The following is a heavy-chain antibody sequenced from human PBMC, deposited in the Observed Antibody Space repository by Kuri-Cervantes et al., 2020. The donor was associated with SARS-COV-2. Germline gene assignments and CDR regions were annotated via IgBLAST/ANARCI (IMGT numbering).Heavy chain of an antibody. J-gene: IGHJ2*01. CDR3: ARAGAGNWYFDL. CDR1: GGSISSSSYY. Sequence: GSLRLSCTVSGGSISSSSYYWGWIRQPPGKGLEWIGEINHSGNTNYNPSLKSRVTISVDTSKNQFSLKLSSVTAADTAVYYCARAGAGNWYFDLWGRGTLVTVSS. D-gene: IGHD6-13*01. V-gene: IGHV4-39*01. CDR2: INHSGNT.